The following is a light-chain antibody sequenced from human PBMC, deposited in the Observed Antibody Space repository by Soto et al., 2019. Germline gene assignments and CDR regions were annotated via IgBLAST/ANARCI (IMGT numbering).Light chain of an antibody. CDR1: SSDVGTYNV. Sequence: QSALTQPASVSGSPGQSITISCTGTSSDVGTYNVVSWYQQHPGKAPKLMIYDGSKRPSGVSNRFSGSKSGSTASLTISGLQAEDEADYYCSSYAGSSTHVVFGGGTKLTVL. CDR2: DGS. CDR3: SSYAGSSTHVV. V-gene: IGLV2-23*01. J-gene: IGLJ2*01.